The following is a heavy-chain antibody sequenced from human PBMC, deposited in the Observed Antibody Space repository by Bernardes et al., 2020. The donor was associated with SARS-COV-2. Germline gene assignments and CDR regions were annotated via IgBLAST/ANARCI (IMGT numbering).Heavy chain of an antibody. CDR2: IYPRDSDT. CDR1: GYRFTSYW. Sequence: GESLKISCKGSGYRFTSYWIGWVRQMPGKGLEWMGIIYPRDSDTKYSPSFQGQVTISADKSISTAYLQWGSLKASDTAMYYCARRGDSNNYYDAFDIWGQGTMVTVSS. CDR3: ARRGDSNNYYDAFDI. V-gene: IGHV5-51*01. D-gene: IGHD3-22*01. J-gene: IGHJ3*02.